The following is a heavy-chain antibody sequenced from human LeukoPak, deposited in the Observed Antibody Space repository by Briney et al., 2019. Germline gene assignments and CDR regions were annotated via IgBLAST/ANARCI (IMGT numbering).Heavy chain of an antibody. CDR2: ISSSSSYI. V-gene: IGHV3-21*01. Sequence: GGSLRLSCAASGFTFSSYGMNWVRQAPGKGLEWVSSISSSSSYIYYADSVKGRFTISRDNAKNSLYLQMNSLRAEDTAVYYCARVRDDLLPIFDYWGQGTLVTVSS. J-gene: IGHJ4*02. CDR1: GFTFSSYG. CDR3: ARVRDDLLPIFDY. D-gene: IGHD3-22*01.